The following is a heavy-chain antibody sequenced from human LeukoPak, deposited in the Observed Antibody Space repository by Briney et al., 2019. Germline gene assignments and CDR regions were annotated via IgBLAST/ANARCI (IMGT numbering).Heavy chain of an antibody. CDR1: GGSFSGYY. D-gene: IGHD5-24*01. CDR3: ARAPTDGYNPYYFDY. Sequence: SETLSLTCAVYGGSFSGYYWSWIRQPPGKGLEWIGEINHSGSTNYNPSLKSRVTISVDTSKNQFSLKLSSVTAADTAVYYCARAPTDGYNPYYFDYWGQGTLVTVSS. V-gene: IGHV4-34*01. J-gene: IGHJ4*02. CDR2: INHSGST.